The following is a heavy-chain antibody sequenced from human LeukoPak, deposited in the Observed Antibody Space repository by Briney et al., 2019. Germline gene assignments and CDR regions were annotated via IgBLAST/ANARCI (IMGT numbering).Heavy chain of an antibody. Sequence: ASVKVSCKASGYTFTGYYMHWVRQAPGRGLEWMGWINPNSGGTNYAQKFQGRVTMTRDTSISTAYMELSRLRSDDTAVYYCAKVRGIAAAGPYYYYYMDVWGKGTTVTVSS. CDR2: INPNSGGT. V-gene: IGHV1-2*02. J-gene: IGHJ6*03. CDR1: GYTFTGYY. D-gene: IGHD6-13*01. CDR3: AKVRGIAAAGPYYYYYMDV.